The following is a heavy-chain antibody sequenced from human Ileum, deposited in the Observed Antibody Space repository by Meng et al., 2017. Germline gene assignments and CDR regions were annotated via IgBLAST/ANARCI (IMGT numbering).Heavy chain of an antibody. J-gene: IGHJ1*01. D-gene: IGHD3-16*01. Sequence: QVQLVQSGAEVKKPGASVKGSCKTSGYTFSRYSISWVRQAPGQGLEWTGWISASIGRKNYAQNFQGRVPMTTDTSTSTAYMELRGLRSDDTAVYYCARERGSGGGDLDDWGQGTLVTVSS. V-gene: IGHV1-18*01. CDR3: ARERGSGGGDLDD. CDR2: ISASIGRK. CDR1: GYTFSRYS.